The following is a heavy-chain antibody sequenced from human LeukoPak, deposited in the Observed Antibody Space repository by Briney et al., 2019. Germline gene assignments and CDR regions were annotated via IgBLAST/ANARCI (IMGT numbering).Heavy chain of an antibody. Sequence: SETLSLTCAVYGGSFSDYSWSWIRQPPGKGLEWIGEINHSGGTNHNPSLMSRVIMSVDTSKNQFSLKASSVTAADTAVYYCARVGYSYFIKDGSRTGLGAYPTRYYYYWEFWGKGTRVTV. V-gene: IGHV4-34*01. CDR3: ARVGYSYFIKDGSRTGLGAYPTRYYYYWEF. J-gene: IGHJ6*03. D-gene: IGHD5-18*01. CDR1: GGSFSDYS. CDR2: INHSGGT.